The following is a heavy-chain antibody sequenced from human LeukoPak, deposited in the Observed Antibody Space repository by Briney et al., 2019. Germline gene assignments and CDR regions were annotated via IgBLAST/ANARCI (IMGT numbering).Heavy chain of an antibody. Sequence: GASVKVSCKASGFTFTRYGISWVRQAPGQGLEWMGLISAYNGDTNYAHKFQGRVTMTEETSTSPGYMERRSLRSDNTAVYYCARDPSNTSGRYAYFDYWGQGTLVTVSS. CDR2: ISAYNGDT. D-gene: IGHD6-19*01. J-gene: IGHJ4*02. CDR1: GFTFTRYG. CDR3: ARDPSNTSGRYAYFDY. V-gene: IGHV1-18*01.